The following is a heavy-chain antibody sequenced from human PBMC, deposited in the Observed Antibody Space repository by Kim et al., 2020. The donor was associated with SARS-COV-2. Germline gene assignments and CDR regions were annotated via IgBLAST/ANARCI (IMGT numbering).Heavy chain of an antibody. Sequence: GGSLRLSCAASGFSFSDYWMSWVRQAPGKGLEWVANIKQDGSGKYYVHSVKGRFLISRDNAMYSVYLEMNGLRVEDTATYFCARKGWDGSFFDNWGRGTLVTVSS. CDR3: ARKGWDGSFFDN. V-gene: IGHV3-7*03. CDR2: IKQDGSGK. J-gene: IGHJ4*02. CDR1: GFSFSDYW. D-gene: IGHD1-26*01.